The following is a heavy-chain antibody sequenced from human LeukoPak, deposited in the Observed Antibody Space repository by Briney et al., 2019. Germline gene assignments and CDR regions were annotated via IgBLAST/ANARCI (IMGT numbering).Heavy chain of an antibody. CDR3: ARNYCGGDCSLTFDY. D-gene: IGHD2-21*02. CDR1: GGSISSSNW. CDR2: IYHSGST. V-gene: IGHV4-4*02. J-gene: IGHJ4*02. Sequence: ETLSLTCAVSGGSISSSNWWSWVRQPPGKGLEWIGEIYHSGSTNYNPSLKSRVTISVDKSKNQFSLKLSSVTAADTAVYYCARNYCGGDCSLTFDYWGQRTLVTVSS.